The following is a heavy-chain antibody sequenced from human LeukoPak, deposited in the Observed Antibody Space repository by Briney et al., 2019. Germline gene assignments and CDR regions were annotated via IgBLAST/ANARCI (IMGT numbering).Heavy chain of an antibody. D-gene: IGHD3-10*01. CDR2: ISGSGGST. J-gene: IGHJ6*03. Sequence: PGGSLRLSCAASGFTFSSYAMSWVRQAPGKGLEWVSAISGSGGSTYYADSVKGRFTIPRDNAKNSLYLQMNSLRAEDTAVYYCARTLLWIGDEYYYYMDVWGKGTTVTISS. CDR3: ARTLLWIGDEYYYYMDV. CDR1: GFTFSSYA. V-gene: IGHV3-23*01.